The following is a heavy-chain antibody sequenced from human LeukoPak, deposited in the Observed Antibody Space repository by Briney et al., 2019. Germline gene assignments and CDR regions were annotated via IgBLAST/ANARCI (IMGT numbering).Heavy chain of an antibody. CDR2: IYHSGST. J-gene: IGHJ6*03. Sequence: RASETLSLTCTVSGYSISSGYYWGWIRQPPGKGLEWIGSIYHSGSTNYNPSLKSRVTISVDTSKNQFSLKLSSVTAADTAVYYCARGYSGYYYYYMDVWGKGTTVTVSS. V-gene: IGHV4-38-2*02. CDR3: ARGYSGYYYYYMDV. CDR1: GYSISSGYY. D-gene: IGHD2-2*02.